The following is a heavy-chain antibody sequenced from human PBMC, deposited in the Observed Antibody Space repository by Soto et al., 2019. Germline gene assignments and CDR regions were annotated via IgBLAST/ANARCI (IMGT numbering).Heavy chain of an antibody. D-gene: IGHD3-3*01. CDR1: GFTFSDYY. J-gene: IGHJ2*01. V-gene: IGHV3-11*01. CDR3: ARVGPVESLDWYFDL. Sequence: QVQLVESGGGLVKPGGSLRLSCAASGFTFSDYYMSWIRQAPGKGLEWVSYISSSGSTIYYADSVKGRFTIPRDNAKNSLSLQMNSLRAAATAVYYCARVGPVESLDWYFDLWAVAPWSLSPQ. CDR2: ISSSGSTI.